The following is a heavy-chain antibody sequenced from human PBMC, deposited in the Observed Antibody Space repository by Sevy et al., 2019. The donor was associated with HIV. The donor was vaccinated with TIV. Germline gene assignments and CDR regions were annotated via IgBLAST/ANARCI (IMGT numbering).Heavy chain of an antibody. J-gene: IGHJ6*02. D-gene: IGHD3-22*01. CDR3: AKDLDYFDSSAGPSSLIYNYYYGLED. V-gene: IGHV3-30*18. Sequence: GGSLRLSCAASGFTFSSFGMHWVRQAPGKGLEWVSFISYDGSNKKYADSVKGRLTVSRDKSKNTRYLQMNSLRAEDTAVYYCAKDLDYFDSSAGPSSLIYNYYYGLEDWGPGTTVTVSS. CDR1: GFTFSSFG. CDR2: ISYDGSNK.